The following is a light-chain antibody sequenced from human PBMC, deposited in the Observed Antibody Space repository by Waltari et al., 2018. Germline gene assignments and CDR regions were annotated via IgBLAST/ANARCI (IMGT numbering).Light chain of an antibody. CDR3: QQYYSTPYT. V-gene: IGKV4-1*01. J-gene: IGKJ2*01. Sequence: DIVMTQSPDSLAVSLGERATINCKSSQSVLYSSNNMNYLAWYQQKPGQPPKLLIYWASTRESGVPHRFSGSGSGTDFTLTISSLQAEDVAVYYCQQYYSTPYTFGQGTKLEIK. CDR2: WAS. CDR1: QSVLYSSNNMNY.